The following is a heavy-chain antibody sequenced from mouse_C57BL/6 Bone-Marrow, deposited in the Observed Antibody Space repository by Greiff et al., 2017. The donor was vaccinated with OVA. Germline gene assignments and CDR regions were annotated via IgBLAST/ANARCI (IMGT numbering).Heavy chain of an antibody. V-gene: IGHV1-81*01. Sequence: VKLMESGAELARPGASVKLSCKASGYTFTSYGISWVKQRTGQGLEWIGEIYPRSGNTYYNEKFKGKATLTADKSSSTAYMQLSSLTSEDSAVYYCAVLLRHWGQGTTLTVSS. J-gene: IGHJ2*01. CDR1: GYTFTSYG. D-gene: IGHD1-1*01. CDR2: IYPRSGNT. CDR3: AVLLRH.